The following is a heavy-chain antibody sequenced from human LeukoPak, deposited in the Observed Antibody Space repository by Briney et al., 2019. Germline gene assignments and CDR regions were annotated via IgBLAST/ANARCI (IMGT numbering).Heavy chain of an antibody. CDR3: AKHDPRRVVITNWFDP. V-gene: IGHV3-23*01. J-gene: IGHJ5*02. D-gene: IGHD3-22*01. CDR1: GFTFSAYA. CDR2: ISGSGGIT. Sequence: GGSLRLSCAASGFTFSAYAISWVRQAPGKGLEWVSAISGSGGITYYADSVRGRFTISRGNSKNTLYLQMNSLRAEDTAVYYCAKHDPRRVVITNWFDPWGQGTLVTVSS.